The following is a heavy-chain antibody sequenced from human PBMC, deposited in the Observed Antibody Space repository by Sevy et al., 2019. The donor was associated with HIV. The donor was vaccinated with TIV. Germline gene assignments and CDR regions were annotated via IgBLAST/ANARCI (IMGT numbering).Heavy chain of an antibody. CDR3: TRSAAEAKHFYSGGDCYSDY. CDR2: INPKSGGT. CDR1: GYTFTGYY. D-gene: IGHD2-21*02. V-gene: IGHV1-2*02. Sequence: ASVKVSCKASGYTFTGYYLHWVRQAPGQGLEWMGWINPKSGGTNYAPKFQVRDTMTRDTSISTASMELSRLRSDDTAVYYCTRSAAEAKHFYSGGDCYSDYWGQGTLVTVSS. J-gene: IGHJ4*02.